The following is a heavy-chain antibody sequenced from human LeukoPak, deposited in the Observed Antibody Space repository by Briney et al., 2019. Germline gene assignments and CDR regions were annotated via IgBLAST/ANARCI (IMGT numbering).Heavy chain of an antibody. CDR3: ARRRITMVRGSTTGVHHYYYYMDV. J-gene: IGHJ6*03. CDR2: NSGST. V-gene: IGHV4-39*01. D-gene: IGHD3-10*01. CDR1: GGSISSSSYY. Sequence: PSETLSLTCTVSGGSISSSSYYWGWIRQPPGKGLEWIGNNSGSTYYSPSLKSRVTISVDTSKNQFSLKLSSVTAADTAVYYCARRRITMVRGSTTGVHHYYYYMDVWGKGTTVTISS.